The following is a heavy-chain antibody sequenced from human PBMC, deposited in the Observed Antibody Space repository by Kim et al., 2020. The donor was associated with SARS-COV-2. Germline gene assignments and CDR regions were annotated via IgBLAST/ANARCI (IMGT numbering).Heavy chain of an antibody. D-gene: IGHD6-19*01. V-gene: IGHV1-18*04. J-gene: IGHJ5*02. CDR2: ISAYNGNT. Sequence: ASVKVSCKASGYTFTSYGISWVRQAPGQGLEWMGWISAYNGNTNYAQKLKGRVTMTTDTSTSTAYMELRSLRSDDTAVYYCARDRKTSSGWGLRWFDPWGQGTLVTVSS. CDR3: ARDRKTSSGWGLRWFDP. CDR1: GYTFTSYG.